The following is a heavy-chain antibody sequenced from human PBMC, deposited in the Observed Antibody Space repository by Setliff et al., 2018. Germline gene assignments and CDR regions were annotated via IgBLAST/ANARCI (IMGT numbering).Heavy chain of an antibody. J-gene: IGHJ4*02. CDR1: GDSMNSGVYY. D-gene: IGHD1-1*01. CDR3: ATTGTYRYFDY. Sequence: KPSETLSLTCKVSGDSMNSGVYYWAWIRQPPGKGLEWIGRIYSGGTTYYNSSLKSRVTISVDMSKSQFSLRLNSVTAADTAVYYCATTGTYRYFDYWGQGTLVTVSS. CDR2: IYSGGTT. V-gene: IGHV4-39*01.